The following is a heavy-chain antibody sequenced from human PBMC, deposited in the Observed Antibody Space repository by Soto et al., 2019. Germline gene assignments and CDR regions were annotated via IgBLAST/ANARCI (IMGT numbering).Heavy chain of an antibody. D-gene: IGHD4-17*01. Sequence: EAVTLTCTVSVGSIRRYYWSWIRQPPGKKLKWIVFLLFSRPTSSTPFPYTPLFLSVDTSKNQFSLNLSSVTAADTAVYYCARHETLHGDYDYWGQGTLVTVSS. J-gene: IGHJ4*02. CDR3: ARHETLHGDYDY. CDR2: LLFSRPT. V-gene: IGHV4-59*08. CDR1: VGSIRRYY.